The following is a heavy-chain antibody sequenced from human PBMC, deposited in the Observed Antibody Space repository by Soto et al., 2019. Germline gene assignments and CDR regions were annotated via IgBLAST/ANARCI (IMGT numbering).Heavy chain of an antibody. J-gene: IGHJ5*02. CDR3: ARSDWFDP. CDR1: GIRISDYW. CDR2: IKNDGSVT. Sequence: PGGSLRLSCAASGIRISDYWMSWVRQVPGKGPEWVSRIKNDGSVTSYADSVKGRFSISRDNAKNTLYLQMNSLRAEDTAVYYCARSDWFDPWGQGTLVTVSS. V-gene: IGHV3-74*01.